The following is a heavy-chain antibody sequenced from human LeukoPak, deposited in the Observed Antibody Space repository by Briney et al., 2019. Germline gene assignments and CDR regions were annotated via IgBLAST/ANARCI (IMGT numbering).Heavy chain of an antibody. CDR3: ATGGVGATSPLFIDY. Sequence: GGSLRLSCALYGFTFSSYSMNWVRQAPGKVLEWVSFISSSSSYIYYADSLKGRFTIYRDNAKNSLFLQMNSLRPEDTAVYYCATGGVGATSPLFIDYWGQGTLVTVSS. V-gene: IGHV3-21*01. D-gene: IGHD1-26*01. CDR2: ISSSSSYI. J-gene: IGHJ4*02. CDR1: GFTFSSYS.